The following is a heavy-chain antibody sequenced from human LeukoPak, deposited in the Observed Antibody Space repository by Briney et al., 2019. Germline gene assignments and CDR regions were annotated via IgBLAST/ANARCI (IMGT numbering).Heavy chain of an antibody. CDR1: SGSISTHY. D-gene: IGHD5-24*01. V-gene: IGHV4-4*07. J-gene: IGHJ4*02. CDR2: ISTTGTT. CDR3: AREVEMGTQFDN. Sequence: PSETLSLTCSVSSGSISTHYWSWIRQPAGKGLEWIGRISTTGTTNYNPSLKSRVAMSVDTSKNQLSLKLSSATAADTAVYYCAREVEMGTQFDNWGQGTLVTVSS.